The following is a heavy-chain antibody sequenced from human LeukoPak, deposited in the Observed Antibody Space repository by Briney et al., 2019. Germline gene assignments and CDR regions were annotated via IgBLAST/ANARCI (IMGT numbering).Heavy chain of an antibody. CDR2: ISGSGGST. J-gene: IGHJ6*02. V-gene: IGHV3-23*01. Sequence: GGSLRLSCAASGFTFSSYAMSWVRQAPGKGLEWVSAISGSGGSTYYADSVKGRFTISRDNSKNTLYLQMNSLRPEDTALYYCAVHYYDFWSGYYTPDSYYYYGMAVWGQGTTVTVSS. CDR1: GFTFSSYA. CDR3: AVHYYDFWSGYYTPDSYYYYGMAV. D-gene: IGHD3-3*01.